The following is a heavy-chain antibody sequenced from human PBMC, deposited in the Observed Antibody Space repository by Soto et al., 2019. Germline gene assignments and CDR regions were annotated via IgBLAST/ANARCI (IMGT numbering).Heavy chain of an antibody. J-gene: IGHJ4*02. CDR2: IYWDDDK. V-gene: IGHV2-5*02. D-gene: IGHD6-13*01. CDR1: GFSLSTSGVG. Sequence: QITLKESGPPLVKPTQTLTLTCTFSGFSLSTSGVGVGWIRQPPGKALEWLALIYWDDDKRYSPSLKSRLTITKDTSKNQVVLTMTNMDPVDTATYYCARRYPIAAAYYFDYWGQGTLVTVSS. CDR3: ARRYPIAAAYYFDY.